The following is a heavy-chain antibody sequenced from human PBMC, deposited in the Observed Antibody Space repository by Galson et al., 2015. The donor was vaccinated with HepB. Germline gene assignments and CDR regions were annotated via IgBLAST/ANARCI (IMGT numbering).Heavy chain of an antibody. D-gene: IGHD5-24*01. CDR1: GFTVNSNY. CDR2: IEGTGRT. Sequence: SLRLSCAASGFTVNSNYMSWVRLTPGRGLEWVSAIEGTGRTDYADSVEGRFTISRDNSKNTLYLQMNSLRAEDTAVYYCAIGIEMVTIADYWGLGTLSPSPQ. CDR3: AIGIEMVTIADY. J-gene: IGHJ4*02. V-gene: IGHV3-53*01.